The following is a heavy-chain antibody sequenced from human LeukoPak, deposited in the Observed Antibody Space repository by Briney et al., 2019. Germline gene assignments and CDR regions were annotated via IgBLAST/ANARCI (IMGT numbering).Heavy chain of an antibody. J-gene: IGHJ4*02. CDR3: ARDFAGVDY. CDR2: ISGSGGNT. Sequence: GGSLRLSCAASGFTFSSYAMSWVRQAPGKGLEWVSVISGSGGNTYYADFVKGRFTISRDNSKNTLYLQLNSLRAEDTAVYYCARDFAGVDYWGQGTLVTVSS. V-gene: IGHV3-23*01. CDR1: GFTFSSYA. D-gene: IGHD3-10*01.